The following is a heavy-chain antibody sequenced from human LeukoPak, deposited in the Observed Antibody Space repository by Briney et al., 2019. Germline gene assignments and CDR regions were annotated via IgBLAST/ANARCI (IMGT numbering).Heavy chain of an antibody. D-gene: IGHD4-17*01. CDR2: ISYDGSNK. V-gene: IGHV3-30*04. CDR3: ARDNNGDEYYSDY. J-gene: IGHJ4*02. CDR1: GFTFSSYA. Sequence: GGSLRLSCAASGFTFSSYAMHWVRQAPGKGLEWVAVISYDGSNKYYADSVKGRFTISRDNSKNTLYLQMNSLRAEDTAVYYCARDNNGDEYYSDYWGQGTLVTVSS.